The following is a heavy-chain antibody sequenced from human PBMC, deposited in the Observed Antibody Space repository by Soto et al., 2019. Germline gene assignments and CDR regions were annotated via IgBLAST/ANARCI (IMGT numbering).Heavy chain of an antibody. CDR3: ARLFVGRYSSGWDPEGGWFDP. Sequence: QVQLVQSGAEVKKPGASVKVSCKASGYTFTSYGISWVRQAPGQGLEWMGWISAYNGNTNYAQKLQGRVTMTTDTSTSTAYMELRSLRSDDTAVYYCARLFVGRYSSGWDPEGGWFDPWGQGTLVTVSS. J-gene: IGHJ5*02. D-gene: IGHD6-19*01. V-gene: IGHV1-18*01. CDR2: ISAYNGNT. CDR1: GYTFTSYG.